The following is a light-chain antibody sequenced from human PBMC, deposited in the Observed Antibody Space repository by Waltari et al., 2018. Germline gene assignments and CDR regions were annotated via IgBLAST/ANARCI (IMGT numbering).Light chain of an antibody. Sequence: QSALTQPASVSGSPGQSITISCTGTSSDVGGYNYVSWYQQHPGMAPKLMIFDVSNQPSGVSNRFSGSKSGNTASLTISGLQAEDEADYYCSSYTSSSTSYVFGTGTKVTVL. CDR1: SSDVGGYNY. V-gene: IGLV2-14*03. CDR2: DVS. CDR3: SSYTSSSTSYV. J-gene: IGLJ1*01.